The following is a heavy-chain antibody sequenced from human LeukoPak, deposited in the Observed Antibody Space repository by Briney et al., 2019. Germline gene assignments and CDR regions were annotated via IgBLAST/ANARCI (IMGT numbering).Heavy chain of an antibody. CDR2: IYSGGST. CDR3: ARDLIYDSSGFYYYYYMDV. CDR1: GFTVSSNY. D-gene: IGHD3-22*01. Sequence: GGSLRLSCAASGFTVSSNYMSWVRQAPGKGLEWVSVIYSGGSTYYADSVKGRFTISRDNSKNTPYLQMNSLRAEDTAVYYCARDLIYDSSGFYYYYYMDVWGKGTTVTVSS. J-gene: IGHJ6*03. V-gene: IGHV3-53*01.